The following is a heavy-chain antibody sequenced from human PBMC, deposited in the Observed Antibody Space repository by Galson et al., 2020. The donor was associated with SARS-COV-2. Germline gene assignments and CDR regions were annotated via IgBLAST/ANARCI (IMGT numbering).Heavy chain of an antibody. V-gene: IGHV4-4*02. Sequence: SETLSLTCAVSGDSISSGNWWSWVRQPPGEGLEWIGEIYHSGNTNYNPSLKSRVTISIDKSKNQFSLNLNSVTAADTAIYYCARSQYCGGGSCSTFDFWCQGTLVTVSS. CDR2: IYHSGNT. J-gene: IGHJ5*01. CDR3: ARSQYCGGGSCSTFDF. CDR1: GDSISSGNW. D-gene: IGHD2-15*01.